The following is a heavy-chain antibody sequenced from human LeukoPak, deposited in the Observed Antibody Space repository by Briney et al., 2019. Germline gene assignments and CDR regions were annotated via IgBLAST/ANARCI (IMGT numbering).Heavy chain of an antibody. Sequence: ASVKVSCKASGYTFASYDINWVRQATGQGLEWMGWMNPNSGNTGYAQKFQGRVTMTRNTSISTAYMELSSLRSEDTAVYYCARALGRFLFTRYYYGMDVWGQGTTVTVSS. CDR1: GYTFASYD. J-gene: IGHJ6*02. CDR3: ARALGRFLFTRYYYGMDV. D-gene: IGHD3-3*01. V-gene: IGHV1-8*01. CDR2: MNPNSGNT.